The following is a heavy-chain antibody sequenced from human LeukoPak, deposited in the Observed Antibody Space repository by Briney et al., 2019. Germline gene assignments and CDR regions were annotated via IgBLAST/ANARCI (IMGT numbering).Heavy chain of an antibody. J-gene: IGHJ4*02. CDR2: INPNSGYT. D-gene: IGHD6-19*01. CDR1: GYTFTGYY. Sequence: ASVKVPCKASGYTFTGYYMHWVRQAPGQGLEWMGWINPNSGYTNYAQKFQGRVTMTRDTSISTAYMELSSLRSDDTAVYYCARGLHGYSTAWFDYWGQGTLVTVSS. CDR3: ARGLHGYSTAWFDY. V-gene: IGHV1-2*02.